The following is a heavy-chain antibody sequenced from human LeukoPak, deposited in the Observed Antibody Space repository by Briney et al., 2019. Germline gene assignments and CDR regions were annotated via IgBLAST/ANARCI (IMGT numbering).Heavy chain of an antibody. J-gene: IGHJ4*02. CDR3: TADGAGDLDY. D-gene: IGHD4/OR15-4a*01. CDR1: GFAFQSYA. CDR2: ILSDGTTV. V-gene: IGHV3-9*01. Sequence: GRSLRLSCAASGFAFQSYALHWLRQAPGKGLEWVSGILSDGTTVGYADSVRGRFTISRDNAKNSLYLQMNSLRTEDSALYYCTADGAGDLDYWGQGTLVTVSS.